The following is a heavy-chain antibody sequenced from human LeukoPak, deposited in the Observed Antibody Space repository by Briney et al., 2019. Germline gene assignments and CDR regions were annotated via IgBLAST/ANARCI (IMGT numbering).Heavy chain of an antibody. J-gene: IGHJ4*02. CDR3: ARVQPSIAVAGTMDY. D-gene: IGHD6-19*01. V-gene: IGHV4-39*07. Sequence: SETLSLTCNVSGGSVTSSDYSWGWIRQPPGKGLEWIGSIYYSGSTYYNPSLKSRVTISVDTSKNQFSLKLSSVTAADTAVYYCARVQPSIAVAGTMDYWGQGTLVTVSS. CDR1: GGSVTSSDYS. CDR2: IYYSGST.